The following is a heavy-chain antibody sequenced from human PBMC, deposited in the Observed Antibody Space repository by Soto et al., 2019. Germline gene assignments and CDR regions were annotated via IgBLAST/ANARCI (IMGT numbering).Heavy chain of an antibody. Sequence: LSLTCTVSGDSISTFYWGWMRQSPGKELEWIGYVYYTGSTNYNPSLKSRVTISVDRSKNQFSLKLTSANAADTAVYYCARGRTVRNYADDSSDYFYFFDYWGQGTQVTVYS. D-gene: IGHD3-22*01. V-gene: IGHV4-59*01. CDR3: ARGRTVRNYADDSSDYFYFFDY. CDR1: GDSISTFY. J-gene: IGHJ4*02. CDR2: VYYTGST.